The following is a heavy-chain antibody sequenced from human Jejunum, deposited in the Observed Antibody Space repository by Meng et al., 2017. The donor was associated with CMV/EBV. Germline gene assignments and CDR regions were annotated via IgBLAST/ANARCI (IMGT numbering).Heavy chain of an antibody. CDR3: AKGQRTSIYYYGMDV. Sequence: GFTFSSYAMNWGRQAPGEGLEWVAFIRNDGVNNYYADSVKGRFTISRDNAKNTLFLQMNSLRADDTALYYCAKGQRTSIYYYGMDVWGQGTTVTVSS. V-gene: IGHV3-30*02. CDR2: IRNDGVNN. J-gene: IGHJ6*02. D-gene: IGHD2-2*01. CDR1: GFTFSSYA.